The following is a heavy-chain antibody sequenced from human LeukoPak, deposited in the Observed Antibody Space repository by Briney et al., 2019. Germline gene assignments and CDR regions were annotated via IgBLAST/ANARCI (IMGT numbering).Heavy chain of an antibody. CDR2: IIPIFGTA. V-gene: IGHV1-69*13. D-gene: IGHD3-10*01. J-gene: IGHJ5*02. Sequence: GASVKVSCKASGGTFSSYAISWVRQAPGQGLEWMGGIIPIFGTANYAQKFQGRVTITADESTSTAYMELSSLRSEDTAVYCCARDLHYGSGANWFDPWGQGTLVTVSS. CDR3: ARDLHYGSGANWFDP. CDR1: GGTFSSYA.